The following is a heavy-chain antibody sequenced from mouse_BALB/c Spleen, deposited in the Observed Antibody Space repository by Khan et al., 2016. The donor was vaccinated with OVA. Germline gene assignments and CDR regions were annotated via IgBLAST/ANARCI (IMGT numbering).Heavy chain of an antibody. Sequence: EVELVESGGDLVKPGGSLKLSCAASGFTFSSYSMSWVRQTPDKRLEWVATISSGGDYTYYPDSVKGRFTISRDDAKNTLYLQMNSLKSEDTAMYYCASHLTGSFAYWGQGTLVTGSA. CDR1: GFTFSSYS. V-gene: IGHV5-6*01. CDR2: ISSGGDYT. CDR3: ASHLTGSFAY. J-gene: IGHJ3*01. D-gene: IGHD4-1*01.